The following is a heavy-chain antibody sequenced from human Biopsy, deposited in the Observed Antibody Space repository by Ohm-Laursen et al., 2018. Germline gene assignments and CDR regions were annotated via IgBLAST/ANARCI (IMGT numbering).Heavy chain of an antibody. D-gene: IGHD2-8*01. CDR3: ARDPLNGHKHFDY. CDR2: INCKTGAT. CDR1: SYTFTDYN. V-gene: IGHV1-2*02. J-gene: IGHJ4*02. Sequence: VSSVKVSHKASSYTFTDYNIHWMRQAPGQGLEWLGYINCKTGATNYAQKFQGTVTMTRDTSISTAYLALGSLRSADTAIYYCARDPLNGHKHFDYWGQGSLVTVSS.